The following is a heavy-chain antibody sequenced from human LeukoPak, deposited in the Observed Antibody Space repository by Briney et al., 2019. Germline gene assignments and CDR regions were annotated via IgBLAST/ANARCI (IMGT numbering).Heavy chain of an antibody. Sequence: ASVKVSCKASGGTFSSYAISWVRQAPGQGLEWMGEIIPIFGTTNYAHRFQGRVTITADESTSTAYMELNSLKSEDTAVYYCATESDYRCDYYRDVWGRGTTVTISS. CDR1: GGTFSSYA. V-gene: IGHV1-69*13. D-gene: IGHD4-11*01. J-gene: IGHJ6*03. CDR3: ATESDYRCDYYRDV. CDR2: IIPIFGTT.